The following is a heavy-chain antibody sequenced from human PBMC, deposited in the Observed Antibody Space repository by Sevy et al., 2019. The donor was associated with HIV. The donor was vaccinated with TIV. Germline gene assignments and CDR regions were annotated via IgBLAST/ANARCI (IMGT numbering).Heavy chain of an antibody. CDR2: INPSGGST. V-gene: IGHV1-46*01. CDR1: GYTFTSYY. D-gene: IGHD6-13*01. CDR3: ARDGGVRQLGKNYYYYGMDV. J-gene: IGHJ6*02. Sequence: ASVKVSCKASGYTFTSYYMHWVRQAPGQGLEWMGIINPSGGSTSYAQKFQGRVTMTRETSTSTVYMELSSLRSEDTAVYYCARDGGVRQLGKNYYYYGMDVWGQGTTVTVSS.